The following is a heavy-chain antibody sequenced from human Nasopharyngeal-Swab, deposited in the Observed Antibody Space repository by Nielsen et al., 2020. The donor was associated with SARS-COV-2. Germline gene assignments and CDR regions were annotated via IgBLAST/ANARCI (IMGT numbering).Heavy chain of an antibody. CDR2: IYSGGST. D-gene: IGHD3-3*01. J-gene: IGHJ6*03. CDR1: GFTVSSNY. CDR3: ARDPYDFWSGSYYLDV. V-gene: IGHV3-53*01. Sequence: GESLKISCAASGFTVSSNYMSWVRQAPGMGLEWVSVIYSGGSTYYADSVKGRFTVSRDNSKNTLYLQMNSLRAEDTAVYYCARDPYDFWSGSYYLDVWGQGTTVTVSS.